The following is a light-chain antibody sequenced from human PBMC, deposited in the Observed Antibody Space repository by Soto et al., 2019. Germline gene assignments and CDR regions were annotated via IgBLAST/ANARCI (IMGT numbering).Light chain of an antibody. V-gene: IGKV1D-12*01. CDR2: AAS. CDR1: RDISTW. J-gene: IGKJ4*01. Sequence: DIQMTQSPSSVSASVGDRVTITCRASRDISTWLAWYQQKPGKAPKLLIYAASTLRSEVPSRFCGSGSGTDFTLPLSSLQPEDLATYDCHQGNSVPPELTFGGGTKVEIK. CDR3: HQGNSVPPELT.